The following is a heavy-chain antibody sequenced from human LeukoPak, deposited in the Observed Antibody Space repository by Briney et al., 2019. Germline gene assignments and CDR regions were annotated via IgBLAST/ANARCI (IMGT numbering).Heavy chain of an antibody. V-gene: IGHV3-48*04. CDR2: ISGSGTTK. CDR3: AAGGLGIVGDYFDY. D-gene: IGHD7-27*01. Sequence: GGSLRLSCAASGFTSGFAFSSYAMTWVRQAPGKGLEWVSYISGSGTTKYYADSVKGRFTISRDNAKNSLYLQMNSLRAEDTAVYYCAAGGLGIVGDYFDYWGQGTLVTVSS. CDR1: GFAFSSYA. J-gene: IGHJ4*02.